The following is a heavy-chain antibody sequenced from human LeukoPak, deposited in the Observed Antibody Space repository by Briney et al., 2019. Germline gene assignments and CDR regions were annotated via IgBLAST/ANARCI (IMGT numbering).Heavy chain of an antibody. Sequence: GGSLRLSCAASGFTFRNYSMNWVRQAPGKGLEWVSLISSSSRFIYYGDSVKGRFTISRDNAKKSLYLQMNSLRAEDTAVYYCARAVYCSGGGCFWYFDLWGRGTLVTVSS. J-gene: IGHJ2*01. CDR1: GFTFRNYS. CDR2: ISSSSRFI. V-gene: IGHV3-21*01. D-gene: IGHD2-15*01. CDR3: ARAVYCSGGGCFWYFDL.